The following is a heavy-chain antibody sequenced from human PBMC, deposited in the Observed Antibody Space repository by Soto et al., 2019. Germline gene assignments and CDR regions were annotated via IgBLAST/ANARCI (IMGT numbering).Heavy chain of an antibody. D-gene: IGHD2-21*01. CDR1: GLTFTSFG. J-gene: IGHJ6*02. Sequence: ASVKVSCTASGLTFTSFGISWVRQAPAQGPEWMGWISVYNGDTNYAQNLRDRVSMTTDTYTNTASMVLRSLRSNDTSEYYFARDEAYSQPTRRAYYCGMDGWGQGTTVTVSS. CDR2: ISVYNGDT. CDR3: ARDEAYSQPTRRAYYCGMDG. V-gene: IGHV1-18*04.